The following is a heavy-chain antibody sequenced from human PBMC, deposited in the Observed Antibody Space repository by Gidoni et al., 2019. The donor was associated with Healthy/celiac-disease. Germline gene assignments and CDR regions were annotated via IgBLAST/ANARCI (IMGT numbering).Heavy chain of an antibody. Sequence: QVQLQESGPGLVKPSETLSLTCTVSGGSISSYYWSWIRQPPGKGLEWIGYIYYSGSTNYNPSLKSRVTISVDTSKNQFSLKLSSVTAADTAVYYCARDMGQAAGPLAPYYYYGMDVWGQGTTVTVSS. D-gene: IGHD6-13*01. CDR3: ARDMGQAAGPLAPYYYYGMDV. CDR2: IYYSGST. V-gene: IGHV4-59*01. CDR1: GGSISSYY. J-gene: IGHJ6*02.